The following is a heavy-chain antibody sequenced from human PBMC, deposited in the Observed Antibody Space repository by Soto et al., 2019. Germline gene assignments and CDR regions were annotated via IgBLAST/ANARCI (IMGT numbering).Heavy chain of an antibody. Sequence: GGSLRLSCEASRFIFNNYGMHWVRQAPGKGLEWVAVIAYDGSSKYYSDSVKGRFTISRDNSKNTLYLQMNSLRVEDTAVYYCAKDRGVTGASTHFDYWGQGALVTVSS. CDR1: RFIFNNYG. V-gene: IGHV3-30*18. D-gene: IGHD1-26*01. CDR3: AKDRGVTGASTHFDY. J-gene: IGHJ4*02. CDR2: IAYDGSSK.